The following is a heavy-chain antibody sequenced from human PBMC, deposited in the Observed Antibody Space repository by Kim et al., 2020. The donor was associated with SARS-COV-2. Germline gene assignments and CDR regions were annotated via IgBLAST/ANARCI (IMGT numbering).Heavy chain of an antibody. V-gene: IGHV3-30-3*01. J-gene: IGHJ6*02. D-gene: IGHD3-3*01. Sequence: GGSLRLSCAASGFTFSSYAMHWVRQAPGKGLEWVAVISYDGSNKYYADSVKGRFTISRDNSKNTLYLQMNSLRAEDTAVYYCARDMVRFQGYYYYYGMDVWGQGTTVTVSS. CDR3: ARDMVRFQGYYYYYGMDV. CDR2: ISYDGSNK. CDR1: GFTFSSYA.